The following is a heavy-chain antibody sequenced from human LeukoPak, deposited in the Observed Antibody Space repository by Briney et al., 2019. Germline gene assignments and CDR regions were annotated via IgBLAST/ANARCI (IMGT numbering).Heavy chain of an antibody. CDR2: IYHSGST. CDR1: GGSISSGGYY. J-gene: IGHJ4*02. V-gene: IGHV4-30-2*01. CDR3: AREETRYFDY. Sequence: KPSETLSLTCTVSGGSISSGGYYWSWIRQPPGKGLEWIGYIYHSGSTYYNPSLKSRVTISVDRSKNQFSLKLSSVTAADTAVYYCAREETRYFDYWGQGTLVTVSS.